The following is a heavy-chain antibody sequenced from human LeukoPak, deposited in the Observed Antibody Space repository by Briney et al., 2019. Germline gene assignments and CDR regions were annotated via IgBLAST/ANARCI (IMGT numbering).Heavy chain of an antibody. V-gene: IGHV3-23*01. J-gene: IGHJ4*02. D-gene: IGHD5-18*01. CDR2: ISSSAGGT. Sequence: GGSLRLSCVASGLTFSSYGMTWVRQAPGKGPEWVSVISSSAGGTYYADSVKGRFTISRDNSKSTLYLQMNSLRAEDTAVYYCAKGSGRGYSYGLEYWGQGTLVTVSS. CDR3: AKGSGRGYSYGLEY. CDR1: GLTFSSYG.